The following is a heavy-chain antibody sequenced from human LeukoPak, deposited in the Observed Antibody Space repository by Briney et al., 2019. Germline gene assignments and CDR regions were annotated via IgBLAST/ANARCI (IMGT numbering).Heavy chain of an antibody. CDR3: EYSSSWYPYFDY. V-gene: IGHV4-34*01. D-gene: IGHD6-13*01. CDR1: GGSFSGYY. Sequence: SSETLSLTCAVYGGSFSGYYWSWIRQPPGKGLEWIGEINHSGSTNYNPSLKSRVTISVDTSKNQFSLKLSSVTAADTAVYYCEYSSSWYPYFDYWGQGTLVTVSS. CDR2: INHSGST. J-gene: IGHJ4*02.